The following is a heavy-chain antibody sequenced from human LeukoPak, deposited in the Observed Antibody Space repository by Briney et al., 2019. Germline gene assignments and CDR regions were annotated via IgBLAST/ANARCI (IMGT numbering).Heavy chain of an antibody. CDR3: AKGNTGSAYSAVDH. Sequence: RGSLRLSCAASGFTFGSYALSWVRQAPGKGLEWVSTVSGSGDATYYADFVKGRFTVSRDDSKNTLHLQMDSLRAEDTALYYCAKGNTGSAYSAVDHWGQGTQVTVSS. J-gene: IGHJ4*02. V-gene: IGHV3-23*01. D-gene: IGHD2-15*01. CDR1: GFTFGSYA. CDR2: VSGSGDAT.